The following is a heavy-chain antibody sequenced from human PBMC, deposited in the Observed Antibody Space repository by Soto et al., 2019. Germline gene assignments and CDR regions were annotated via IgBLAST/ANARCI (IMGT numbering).Heavy chain of an antibody. CDR1: GYSFTSYW. Sequence: GESLKISCKGSGYSFTSYWIGWVRQMPGKGLEWMGIIYPGDSDTRYSPSFQGQVTISADKSISTAYLQWSSLKASDPAMYYCASLVYIFSSTSCGIPDLADAFDIWGQGTMVTVSS. CDR2: IYPGDSDT. CDR3: ASLVYIFSSTSCGIPDLADAFDI. D-gene: IGHD2-2*01. V-gene: IGHV5-51*01. J-gene: IGHJ3*02.